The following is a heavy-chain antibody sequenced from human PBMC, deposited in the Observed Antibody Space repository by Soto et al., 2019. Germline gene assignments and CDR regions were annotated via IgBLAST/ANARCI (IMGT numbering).Heavy chain of an antibody. CDR2: INPISGTT. J-gene: IGHJ6*02. CDR1: GGTFSSYA. Sequence: SVKVSCKASGGTFSSYAISWVRQAPGQGLEWMGGINPISGTTNYAQKFQGRVTITGDESTSTAYMELSSLRSEDTAVYYCARDMGYYDSSGYYSHYYGMAVWAQVATDTVSS. CDR3: ARDMGYYDSSGYYSHYYGMAV. D-gene: IGHD3-22*01. V-gene: IGHV1-69*13.